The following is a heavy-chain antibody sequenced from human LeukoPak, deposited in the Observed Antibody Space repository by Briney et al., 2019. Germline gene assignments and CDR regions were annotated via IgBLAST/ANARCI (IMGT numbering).Heavy chain of an antibody. CDR1: GFTVSSNY. Sequence: QTGGSLRLSCAASGFTVSSNYMSWVRQAPGKGLEWVSVIYSGGSTYYADSVKGRFTISRDNSKNALYLQMNSLRAEDTAVYYCARDIGAGVDIEAYAFDIWGQGTMVTVSS. D-gene: IGHD3-16*01. J-gene: IGHJ3*02. CDR3: ARDIGAGVDIEAYAFDI. CDR2: IYSGGST. V-gene: IGHV3-53*01.